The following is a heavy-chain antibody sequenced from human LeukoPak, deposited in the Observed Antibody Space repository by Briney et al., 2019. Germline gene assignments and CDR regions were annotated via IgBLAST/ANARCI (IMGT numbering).Heavy chain of an antibody. Sequence: ASVKVSCKASGYTFTGYYLHLVRQAPGQGLEWMGWINPNTGGTKYAQKFQGRVTLTRDTSISTAYMELRRLRSDDTAVYYCARARRYSGSYYWFDPWGQGTLVTVSS. V-gene: IGHV1-2*02. CDR1: GYTFTGYY. CDR2: INPNTGGT. J-gene: IGHJ5*02. CDR3: ARARRYSGSYYWFDP. D-gene: IGHD1-26*01.